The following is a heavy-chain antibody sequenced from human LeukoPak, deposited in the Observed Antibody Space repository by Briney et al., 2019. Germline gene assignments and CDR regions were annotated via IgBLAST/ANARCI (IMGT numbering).Heavy chain of an antibody. D-gene: IGHD6-19*01. CDR3: ARTLYSSGWYSDY. J-gene: IGHJ4*02. V-gene: IGHV4-39*01. CDR2: IYYSGST. CDR1: GGSISSSGYY. Sequence: PSETLSLTCTVSGGSISSSGYYWGWIRQPPGKGLEWIGSIYYSGSTYYNPSLKSRVTISVDTSKNQFSLKLSSVTAADTAVYYCARTLYSSGWYSDYWGQGTLVTVSS.